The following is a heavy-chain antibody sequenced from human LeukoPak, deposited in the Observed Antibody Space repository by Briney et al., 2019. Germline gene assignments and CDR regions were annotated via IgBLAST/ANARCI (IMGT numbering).Heavy chain of an antibody. CDR1: GYTFTLHH. CDR3: ARDQGTVTTAYFDY. V-gene: IGHV1-46*01. CDR2: INPSDGSA. J-gene: IGHJ4*02. Sequence: GASVKVSCKASGYTFTLHHIHWVRQAAGQGVEGMGVINPSDGSATYAQNFKGRVKMTGDTSTSTVYMELISLRSEDTAVYYCARDQGTVTTAYFDYWGQGTLVTVSS. D-gene: IGHD4-11*01.